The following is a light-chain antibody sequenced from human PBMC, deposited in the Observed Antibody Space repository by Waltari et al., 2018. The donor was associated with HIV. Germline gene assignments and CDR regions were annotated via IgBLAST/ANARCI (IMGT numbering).Light chain of an antibody. J-gene: IGLJ2*01. CDR3: QAWDSNTGV. V-gene: IGLV3-1*01. Sequence: SYELTPPPSVSVSPGPTASIPCSGDQLGDKYAYWYQQKPGQSPVLVIYVDTKRPSGIPERFAGSNSGNTATLTISGTQAMDEADYYCQAWDSNTGVFGGGTKLTVL. CDR1: QLGDKY. CDR2: VDT.